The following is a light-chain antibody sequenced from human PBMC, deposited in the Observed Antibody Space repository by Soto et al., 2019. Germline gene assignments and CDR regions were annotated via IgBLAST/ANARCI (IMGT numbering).Light chain of an antibody. Sequence: QSVLTQPPSTSGTPGQRVTISCSGSSSNVGINAVHWYQQFPGTAPRLLIYTDYQRPSGVPGRFSGSKSGTSASLAICGLQSEDEADYYCAAWDDSLGGLVFGGGTKLTVL. CDR1: SSNVGINA. CDR3: AAWDDSLGGLV. J-gene: IGLJ2*01. CDR2: TDY. V-gene: IGLV1-44*01.